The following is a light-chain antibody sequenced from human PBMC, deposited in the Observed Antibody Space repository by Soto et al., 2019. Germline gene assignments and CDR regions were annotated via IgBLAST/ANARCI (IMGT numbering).Light chain of an antibody. Sequence: DIQMTQSPSSLSASVGDRVTITCQASQDISIYLNWYQQKPGKAPKLLIYDASNLETGVPSRFSGSGSGTDFTFTISSLQPEDFATNYCQQYDNVPLTFGGGTKVEIK. V-gene: IGKV1-33*01. CDR2: DAS. J-gene: IGKJ4*01. CDR3: QQYDNVPLT. CDR1: QDISIY.